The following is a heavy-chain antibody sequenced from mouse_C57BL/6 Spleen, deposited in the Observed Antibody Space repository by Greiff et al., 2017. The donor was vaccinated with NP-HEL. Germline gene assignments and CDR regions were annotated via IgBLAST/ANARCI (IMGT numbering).Heavy chain of an antibody. CDR3: ARTHGSSYVAGYVDV. CDR1: GYTFTSYW. V-gene: IGHV1-69*01. Sequence: QVQLQQSGAELVMPGASVKLSCKASGYTFTSYWMHWVKQRPGQGLEWIGEIDPSDSYTNYNQKFKGKSTLPVDKSSSTAYMQLSSLTSEDSAVYYCARTHGSSYVAGYVDVWGTGPTVTVSS. CDR2: IDPSDSYT. D-gene: IGHD1-1*01. J-gene: IGHJ1*03.